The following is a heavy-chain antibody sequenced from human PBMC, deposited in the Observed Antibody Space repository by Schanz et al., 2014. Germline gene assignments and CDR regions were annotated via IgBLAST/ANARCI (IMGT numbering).Heavy chain of an antibody. Sequence: EVQLVESGGCLVQPGGSLRLSCAASGFSFSNYWMHWVRQGPGSGLVWVSHINNAGSDPTYADSVKGRFTISRDNTRNTLYLQRNSLSAEDTAVYYCARGAGGLDTWGQGTPVTVSP. CDR2: INNAGSDP. CDR3: ARGAGGLDT. CDR1: GFSFSNYW. V-gene: IGHV3-74*01. J-gene: IGHJ5*02. D-gene: IGHD3-16*01.